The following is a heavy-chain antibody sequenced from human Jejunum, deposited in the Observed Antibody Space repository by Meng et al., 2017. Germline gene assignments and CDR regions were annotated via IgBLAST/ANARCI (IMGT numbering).Heavy chain of an antibody. CDR2: IYHSGST. J-gene: IGHJ1*01. V-gene: IGHV4-39*07. CDR3: ATVGDTADFQH. CDR1: GAAVITSRYY. Sequence: SETLSLTCAVSGAAVITSRYYWAWIRQPPGKGLEWIGSIYHSGSTYYNPYLQSRVTISRDTSKNQFSLKLSSVTAADTAVYYCATVGDTADFQHWGQGTLVTVSS. D-gene: IGHD5-18*01.